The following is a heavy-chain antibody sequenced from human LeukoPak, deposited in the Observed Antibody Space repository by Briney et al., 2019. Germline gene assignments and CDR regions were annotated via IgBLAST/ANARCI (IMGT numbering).Heavy chain of an antibody. D-gene: IGHD5-12*01. CDR2: IHPSDSET. CDR3: ARRGYSGYSPLDS. CDR1: GHNFTDYW. J-gene: IGHJ4*02. V-gene: IGHV5-51*01. Sequence: GESLKISCRASGHNFTDYWIPWVRQLPGKGLEWVGIIHPSDSETQYSPSFQGQVTISADNSITTAYLRWSSLKASDTAIYYCARRGYSGYSPLDSWGQGTLVFVSS.